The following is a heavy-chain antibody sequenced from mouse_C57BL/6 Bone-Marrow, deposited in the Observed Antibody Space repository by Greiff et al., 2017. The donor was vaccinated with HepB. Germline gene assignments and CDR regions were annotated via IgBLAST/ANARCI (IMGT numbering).Heavy chain of an antibody. CDR1: GFNIKNTY. CDR2: IDPANGNT. D-gene: IGHD1-1*01. Sequence: VHVKQSVAELVRPGASVKLSCTASGFNIKNTYMHWVKQRPEQGLEWIGRIDPANGNTKYAPKFQGKATITADTSSTTAYLQLSSLTSEDTAIYYCASPLYYYGSSLWFAYWGQGTLVTVSA. CDR3: ASPLYYYGSSLWFAY. J-gene: IGHJ3*01. V-gene: IGHV14-3*01.